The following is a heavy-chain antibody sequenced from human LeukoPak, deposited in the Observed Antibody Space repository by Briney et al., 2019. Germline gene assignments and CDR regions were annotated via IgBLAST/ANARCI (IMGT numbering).Heavy chain of an antibody. CDR1: GGSFSGYY. J-gene: IGHJ4*02. Sequence: SETLSLTCAVYGGSFSGYYWSWIRQPPGKGLEWIGEINHSGSTNYNPSLKSRVTISVDTSKNQFSLKLSSVSAADTAVYYCARGLDRWYSSSWSSYYFDYWGQGTLVTVSS. CDR3: ARGLDRWYSSSWSSYYFDY. V-gene: IGHV4-34*01. CDR2: INHSGST. D-gene: IGHD6-13*01.